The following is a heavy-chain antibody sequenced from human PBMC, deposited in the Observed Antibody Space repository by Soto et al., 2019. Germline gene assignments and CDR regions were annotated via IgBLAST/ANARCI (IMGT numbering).Heavy chain of an antibody. CDR1: GFTFAIYA. J-gene: IGHJ3*02. CDR2: ISGSGGST. Sequence: EVQRLESGGGLVQPGGSLRLSCAASGFTFAIYAMSWVRQAPGKGLEWVLTISGSGGSTYYADSVKGRFTISRDNSKNTLYLQMNSLRAEDKAVYYCAKLQISSGYYEDAFDIWGQGTMVTVSS. CDR3: AKLQISSGYYEDAFDI. V-gene: IGHV3-23*01. D-gene: IGHD3-22*01.